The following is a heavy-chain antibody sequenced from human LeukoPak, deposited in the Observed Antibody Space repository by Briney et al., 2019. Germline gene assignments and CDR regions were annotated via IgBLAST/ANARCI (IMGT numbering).Heavy chain of an antibody. Sequence: ASVKVSCKASGYTFTGYYMHWVRQAPGQGLEWMGWINPNSGGTNYAQKFQGRVTLTRDTSITTAYMELTGLKSDDTAVYYCATVGLLDSTRDYWGQGTLVTVSS. D-gene: IGHD1-26*01. V-gene: IGHV1-2*02. J-gene: IGHJ4*02. CDR3: ATVGLLDSTRDY. CDR2: INPNSGGT. CDR1: GYTFTGYY.